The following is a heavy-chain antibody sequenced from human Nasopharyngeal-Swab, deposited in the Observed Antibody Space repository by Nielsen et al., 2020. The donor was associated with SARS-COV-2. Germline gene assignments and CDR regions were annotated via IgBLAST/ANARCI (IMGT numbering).Heavy chain of an antibody. Sequence: RQAPGKGLEWIGYIYYSGSTYYNPSLKSRVTISVDTSKNQFSLKLSSVTAADTAVYYCARGAIDYYDSSGYGDWGQGTLDTVSS. J-gene: IGHJ4*02. CDR2: IYYSGST. D-gene: IGHD3-22*01. V-gene: IGHV4-31*02. CDR3: ARGAIDYYDSSGYGD.